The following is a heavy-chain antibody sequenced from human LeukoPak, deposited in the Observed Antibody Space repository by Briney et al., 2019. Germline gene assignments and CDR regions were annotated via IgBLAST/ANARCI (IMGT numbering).Heavy chain of an antibody. CDR2: INSDGSST. J-gene: IGHJ4*02. CDR3: ASGGPHDY. V-gene: IGHV3-74*01. Sequence: GRSLRLSCAASGFTFDDYAMHWVRQAPGKGLVWVSRINSDGSSTSYADSVKGRFTISRDNAKNTLYLQMNSLRAEDTAVYYCASGGPHDYWGQGTLVTVSS. CDR1: GFTFDDYA. D-gene: IGHD4-23*01.